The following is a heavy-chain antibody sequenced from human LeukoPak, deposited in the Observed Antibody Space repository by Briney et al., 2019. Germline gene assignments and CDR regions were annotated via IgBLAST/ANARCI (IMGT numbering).Heavy chain of an antibody. Sequence: GGSLRLSCAASGFXFSSYSINWVRQAPGKGLEWVSSISSSSSYIYYADSVKGRFTISRDNAKHSLYLQMNSLRAEDTAVYYCAREGQYQLLFDYWGQGTLVTVSS. D-gene: IGHD2-2*01. CDR3: AREGQYQLLFDY. J-gene: IGHJ4*02. CDR1: GFXFSSYS. V-gene: IGHV3-21*01. CDR2: ISSSSSYI.